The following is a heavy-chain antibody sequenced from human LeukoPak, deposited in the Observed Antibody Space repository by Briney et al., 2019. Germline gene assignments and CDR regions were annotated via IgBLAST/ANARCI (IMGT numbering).Heavy chain of an antibody. CDR2: ISSSSSTI. CDR1: GFTFSSYG. Sequence: SGGSLRLSCAASGFTFSSYGMTWVRQAPGKGLEWVSYISSSSSTIYYADSVKGRFTISRDNAKNSLYLQLNSLRAEDTAVYYCARDYDSSGYYSLGAFDIWGQGTMVTVSS. J-gene: IGHJ3*02. CDR3: ARDYDSSGYYSLGAFDI. V-gene: IGHV3-48*01. D-gene: IGHD3-22*01.